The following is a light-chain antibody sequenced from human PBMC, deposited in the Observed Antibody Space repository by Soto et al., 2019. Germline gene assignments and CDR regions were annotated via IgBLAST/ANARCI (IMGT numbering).Light chain of an antibody. CDR2: GAS. CDR1: LNVNSY. V-gene: IGKV3-11*01. J-gene: IGKJ4*01. Sequence: VLTQSPAPLSLSPGERATLSCRASLNVNSYLAWYQQKPGQPPRLLIYGASTRATGLPARFSGSGSGTEFTLTISSLQPEDFASYYCQQANSFPLTFGGGTK. CDR3: QQANSFPLT.